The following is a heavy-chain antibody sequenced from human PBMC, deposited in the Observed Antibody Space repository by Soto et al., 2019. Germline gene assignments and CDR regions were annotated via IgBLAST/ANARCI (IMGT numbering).Heavy chain of an antibody. J-gene: IGHJ6*02. Sequence: GASVKVSCKVSGSTLTELSMHWVRQAPGQGLEWMGGFDPEDGETIYAQKFQGRVTMTEDTSTDTAYMELSSLRSEDTAVYYCATDRLTYDFWSGYYYYGMDVWGQGTTVTV. V-gene: IGHV1-24*01. CDR1: GSTLTELS. CDR2: FDPEDGET. D-gene: IGHD3-3*01. CDR3: ATDRLTYDFWSGYYYYGMDV.